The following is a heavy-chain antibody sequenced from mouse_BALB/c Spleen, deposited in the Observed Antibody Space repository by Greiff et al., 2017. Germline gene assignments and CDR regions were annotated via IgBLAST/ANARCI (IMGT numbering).Heavy chain of an antibody. V-gene: IGHV1S137*01. CDR2: ISTYYGDA. D-gene: IGHD1-1*01. Sequence: VKLVESGAELVRPGVSVKISCKGSGYTFTDYAMHWVKQSHAKSLEWIGVISTYYGDASYNQKFKGKATMTVDKSSSTAYMELARLTSEDSAIYYCARSSSYQYYFDYWGQGTTLTVSS. J-gene: IGHJ2*01. CDR1: GYTFTDYA. CDR3: ARSSSYQYYFDY.